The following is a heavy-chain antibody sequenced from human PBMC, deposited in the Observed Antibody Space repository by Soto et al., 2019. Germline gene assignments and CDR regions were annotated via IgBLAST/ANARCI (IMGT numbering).Heavy chain of an antibody. CDR3: ARLGFYYDFLSGYYNVHHYYGIDV. D-gene: IGHD3-3*01. CDR2: IYPGDSDT. CDR1: GYSFTSYW. V-gene: IGHV5-51*01. J-gene: IGHJ6*02. Sequence: GESLKISCKGFGYSFTSYWIGWVRQMPGKGPEWMGVIYPGDSDTTYSPSFQGQVTISADKSINTVYLQWSSLKASDTATYYCARLGFYYDFLSGYYNVHHYYGIDVWGQGTTVTVSS.